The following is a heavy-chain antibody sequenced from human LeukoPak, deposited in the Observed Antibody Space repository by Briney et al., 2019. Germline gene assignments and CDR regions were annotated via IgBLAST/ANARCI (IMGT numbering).Heavy chain of an antibody. CDR3: AKDSSVAGTALDY. D-gene: IGHD6-19*01. Sequence: PGRSLRLSCAASGFTFDDYATHWVRQAPGKGLEWVSGISWNSGSIGYADSVKGRFTISRDNAKNSLYLQMNSLRAEDTALYYCAKDSSVAGTALDYWDQGTLVTVSS. CDR1: GFTFDDYA. CDR2: ISWNSGSI. J-gene: IGHJ4*02. V-gene: IGHV3-9*01.